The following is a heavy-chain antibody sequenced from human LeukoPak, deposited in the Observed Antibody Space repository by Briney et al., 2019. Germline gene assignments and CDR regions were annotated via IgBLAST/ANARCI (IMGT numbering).Heavy chain of an antibody. CDR3: ASSGITGTTDWFDP. CDR2: ISAYNGNT. J-gene: IGHJ5*02. Sequence: ASVKVSCRASGYTFTSYGISWVRQAPGQGLEWMGWISAYNGNTNYAQKLQGRVTMTTDTSTSTAYMELRSLRSDDTAVYYCASSGITGTTDWFDPWGQGTLVTVSS. V-gene: IGHV1-18*01. D-gene: IGHD1-7*01. CDR1: GYTFTSYG.